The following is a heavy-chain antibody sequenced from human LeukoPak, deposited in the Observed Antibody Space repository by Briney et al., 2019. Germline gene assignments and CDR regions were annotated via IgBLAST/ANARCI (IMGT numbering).Heavy chain of an antibody. J-gene: IGHJ4*02. CDR3: AKDMRFGDGDY. CDR1: GFTFSSYA. V-gene: IGHV3-30*04. CDR2: ISYDGSNK. D-gene: IGHD3-10*01. Sequence: GGSLRLSCAASGFTFSSYAMHWVRQAPGKGLEWVAVISYDGSNKYYADSVKGRFTISRDNSKNTLYLQMNSLRAEDTAVYYCAKDMRFGDGDYWGQGTLVTVSS.